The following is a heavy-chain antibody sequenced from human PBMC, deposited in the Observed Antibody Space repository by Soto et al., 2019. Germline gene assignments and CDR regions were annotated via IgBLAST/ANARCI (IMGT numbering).Heavy chain of an antibody. CDR2: ISYDGSNI. J-gene: IGHJ4*02. V-gene: IGHV3-30*18. CDR1: GFTFSSYG. Sequence: GGSLRLSCAASGFTFSSYGMHWVRQAPGKGLEWVAVISYDGSNIYYADSVKGRFTISRDNSKNTLYLQMNSLRAEDTAVYYCAKDPRDYGDWHYYFDYWGQGTLVTVSS. CDR3: AKDPRDYGDWHYYFDY. D-gene: IGHD4-17*01.